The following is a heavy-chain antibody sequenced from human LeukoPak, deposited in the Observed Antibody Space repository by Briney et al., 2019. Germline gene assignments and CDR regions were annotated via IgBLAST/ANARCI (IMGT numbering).Heavy chain of an antibody. CDR1: GYTFTSYG. CDR2: ISAYNGNT. V-gene: IGHV1-18*01. J-gene: IGHJ5*02. D-gene: IGHD6-19*01. Sequence: ASVKVSCKASGYTFTSYGISWVRQAPGQGLEWMGWISAYNGNTNYAQKLQGRVTMTTDTSTSTAYMELRSLRSDDTAVYYCARVPLGSGPGRDWFDPWGQGTLVTVSS. CDR3: ARVPLGSGPGRDWFDP.